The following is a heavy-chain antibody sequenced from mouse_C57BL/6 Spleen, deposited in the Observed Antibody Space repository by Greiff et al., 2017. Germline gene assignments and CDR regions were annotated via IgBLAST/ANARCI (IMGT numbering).Heavy chain of an antibody. CDR1: GFTFSDYY. CDR3: ARGGTSGYFDY. CDR2: LNYDGSSP. Sequence: DVMLEESEGGLVQPGSSLNLSCTASGFTFSDYYLAWVRQVPVQGLEWVANLNYDGSSPYYLDSLTSRFIISRDNAKNILYLQMSSLKSEDTATYDCARGGTSGYFDYWGQGTTLTVSS. V-gene: IGHV5-16*01. D-gene: IGHD1-3*01. J-gene: IGHJ2*01.